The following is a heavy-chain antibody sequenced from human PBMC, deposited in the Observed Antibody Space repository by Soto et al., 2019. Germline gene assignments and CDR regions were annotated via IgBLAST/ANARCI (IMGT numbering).Heavy chain of an antibody. CDR3: AKDPLTVTPYFDY. J-gene: IGHJ4*02. D-gene: IGHD4-17*01. V-gene: IGHV3-23*01. CDR2: ISGSGDNT. Sequence: GGSLRLSCAASGFTFSNYAMSWVRQAPGKGLEWVSTISGSGDNTDYVDSVKGRFTISRDNSRNTLYLQMNSLRAEDTAVYYCAKDPLTVTPYFDYWGQGTLVTVSS. CDR1: GFTFSNYA.